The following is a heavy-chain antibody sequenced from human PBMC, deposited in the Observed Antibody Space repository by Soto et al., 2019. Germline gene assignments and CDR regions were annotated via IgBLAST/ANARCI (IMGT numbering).Heavy chain of an antibody. V-gene: IGHV3-7*04. Sequence: EVQLVESGGGLVQPGGPLRLSCEASGLPFSREFVSWIRQAPGRGLKWVAKINPDGPGVHHVDLMKGRFTVSRDNTKNSLFLQMNGLRVEDTAVYYCARETWWRLDYWGQGNLVTVSS. D-gene: IGHD2-15*01. CDR1: GLPFSREF. CDR3: ARETWWRLDY. CDR2: INPDGPGV. J-gene: IGHJ4*02.